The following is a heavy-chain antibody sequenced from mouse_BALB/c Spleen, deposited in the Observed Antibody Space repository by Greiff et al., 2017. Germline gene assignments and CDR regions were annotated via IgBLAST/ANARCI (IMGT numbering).Heavy chain of an antibody. CDR1: GFSLTSYG. Sequence: VQLVESGPGLVQPSQSLSITCTVSGFSLTSYGVHWVRQSPGKGLEWLGVIWSGGSTDYNAAFISRLSISKDNSKSQVFLKMNSLQTDDTAMYYCARARGSSYGYFDVWGAGTTVTVSS. J-gene: IGHJ1*01. CDR2: IWSGGST. D-gene: IGHD1-1*01. CDR3: ARARGSSYGYFDV. V-gene: IGHV2-4-1*01.